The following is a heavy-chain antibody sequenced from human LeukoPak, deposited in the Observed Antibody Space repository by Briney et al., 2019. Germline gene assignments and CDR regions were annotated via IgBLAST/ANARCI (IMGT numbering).Heavy chain of an antibody. CDR2: IKQDGSAK. CDR3: TIDPVTLDGTKIRSTDH. Sequence: GGSLRLSCAASGFTFSNYWMSWVRQAPGKGLEWVANIKQDGSAKYYVDSLKGRFTISRDNDKKSLYLQMNSLRAEDTAVYYCTIDPVTLDGTKIRSTDHWGQGTLVTVSS. V-gene: IGHV3-7*01. J-gene: IGHJ4*02. CDR1: GFTFSNYW. D-gene: IGHD1-7*01.